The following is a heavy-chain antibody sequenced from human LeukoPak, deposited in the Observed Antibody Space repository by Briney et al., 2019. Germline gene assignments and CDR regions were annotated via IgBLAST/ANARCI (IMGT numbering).Heavy chain of an antibody. D-gene: IGHD5-18*01. CDR1: GFPFSDCY. J-gene: IGHJ1*01. CDR3: MREEAMAAVD. CDR2: ISSSGTTK. Sequence: GGSLRLSCAVSGFPFSDCYMSWIRQVPGKGLEWVSYISSSGTTKYYADSVRGRFTISRDNAKNSLYLQMNSLRAEDTAVYYCMREEAMAAVDWGQGTLVTVSS. V-gene: IGHV3-11*04.